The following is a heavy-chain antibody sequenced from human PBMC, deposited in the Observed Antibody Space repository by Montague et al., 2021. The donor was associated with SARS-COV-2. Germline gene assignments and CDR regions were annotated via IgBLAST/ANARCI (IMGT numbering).Heavy chain of an antibody. CDR1: GYGFTSYW. CDR2: IYPGDSDT. J-gene: IGHJ3*02. V-gene: IGHV5-51*07. CDR3: ARVTDYYYDTSGYWDAFDI. Sequence: QSGAEVKAPGESLKISCKGSGYGFTSYWIGWVHQMPGKGLEWMGIIYPGDSDTRYSPSFQGQVTISADKSISTAYLQWSSLKASDTAIYYCARVTDYYYDTSGYWDAFDIWGQGTMVTVSS. D-gene: IGHD3-22*01.